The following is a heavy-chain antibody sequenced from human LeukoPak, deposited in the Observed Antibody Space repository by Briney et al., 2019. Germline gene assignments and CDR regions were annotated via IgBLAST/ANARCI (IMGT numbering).Heavy chain of an antibody. Sequence: ASVKVSCKASGYTFTSYAMHWVRQAPGQRLEWMGWINAGNGNTKYSQKFQGRVTITRDTSASTAYMGLSSLRSEDTAVYYCARSTVTTVMDVWGQGTTVTVSS. CDR1: GYTFTSYA. D-gene: IGHD4-17*01. CDR2: INAGNGNT. J-gene: IGHJ6*02. CDR3: ARSTVTTVMDV. V-gene: IGHV1-3*01.